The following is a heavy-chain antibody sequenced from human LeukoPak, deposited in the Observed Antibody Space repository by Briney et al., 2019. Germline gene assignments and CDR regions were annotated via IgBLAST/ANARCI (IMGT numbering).Heavy chain of an antibody. J-gene: IGHJ4*02. V-gene: IGHV3-30*18. CDR3: AKRPSDYGDYVTYFDY. Sequence: GGSLRLSCAASGFGFISYGMHWVRQAPGKGPEWVGVISDDGRNKKYADSVKGRFTISRDNSKDTLYLQMNSLRDEDTAVYYCAKRPSDYGDYVTYFDYWGQGTLVTVSS. D-gene: IGHD4-17*01. CDR1: GFGFISYG. CDR2: ISDDGRNK.